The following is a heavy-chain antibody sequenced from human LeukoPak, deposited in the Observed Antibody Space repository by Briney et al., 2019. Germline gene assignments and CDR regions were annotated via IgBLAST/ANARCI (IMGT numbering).Heavy chain of an antibody. CDR1: GFTFNSYG. D-gene: IGHD3-22*01. J-gene: IGHJ5*02. Sequence: GGSLRLSCAASGFTFNSYGMHWVRQAPGKGLEWVTFIAYDGSNEHYVDSVRGRFIISRDSSKLYLQMNSLRAEDTGVYYCVKDRNSGVVAPGSWGQGTLVAVSS. V-gene: IGHV3-30*02. CDR3: VKDRNSGVVAPGS. CDR2: IAYDGSNE.